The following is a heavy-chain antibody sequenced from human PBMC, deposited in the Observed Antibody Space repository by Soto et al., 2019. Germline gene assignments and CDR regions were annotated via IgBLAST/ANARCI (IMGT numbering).Heavy chain of an antibody. CDR1: GFSLGNGRMG. CDR2: FFSDAER. D-gene: IGHD4-17*01. Sequence: SGPTLVNPTEPLTLTCTVSGFSLGNGRMGVSWIRQPPGKPLEWLAHFFSDAERSYSASMQSRLTMSMDTSGSQVVLIMTNMDPVDTATYYCARMDGDSNYYGMDVWGQGTTVTVS. V-gene: IGHV2-26*01. CDR3: ARMDGDSNYYGMDV. J-gene: IGHJ6*02.